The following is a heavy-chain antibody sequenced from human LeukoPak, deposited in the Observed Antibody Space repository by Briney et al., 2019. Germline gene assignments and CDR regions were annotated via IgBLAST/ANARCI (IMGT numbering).Heavy chain of an antibody. CDR2: IYYSGST. Sequence: PSETLSLTCSVSGGSIGGYYWSWGRQTPGKGLEWIGCIYYSGSTDYNPSLKSRVTISVDTSKNHFSLRLNSVTAADTAVYYCARRSAFLNAFDIWGQGTLVTVSS. CDR1: GGSIGGYY. V-gene: IGHV4-59*01. CDR3: ARRSAFLNAFDI. J-gene: IGHJ3*02.